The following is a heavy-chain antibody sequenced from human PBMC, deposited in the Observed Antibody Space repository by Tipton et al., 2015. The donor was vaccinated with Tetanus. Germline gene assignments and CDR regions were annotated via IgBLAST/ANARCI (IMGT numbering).Heavy chain of an antibody. D-gene: IGHD3-16*02. CDR1: GFTFSSYW. J-gene: IGHJ4*02. CDR3: AREDMITFGGVIA. CDR2: INSDGSST. V-gene: IGHV3-74*01. Sequence: AASGFTFSSYWMHWVRQAPGKGLVWVSRINSDGSSTSYADSVKGRFTISRDNAKNTLYLQMNSLRAEDTAVYYCAREDMITFGGVIAWGQGTLVTVSS.